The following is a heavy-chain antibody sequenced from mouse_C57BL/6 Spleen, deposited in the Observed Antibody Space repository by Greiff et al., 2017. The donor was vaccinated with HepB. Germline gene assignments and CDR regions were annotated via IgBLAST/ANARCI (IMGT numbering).Heavy chain of an antibody. D-gene: IGHD4-1*01. CDR1: GFTFSDYG. CDR2: ISSGSSTI. J-gene: IGHJ2*01. V-gene: IGHV5-17*01. Sequence: VQLQQSGGGLVKPGGSLKLSCAASGFTFSDYGMHWVRQAPEKGLEWVAYISSGSSTIYYADTVKGRFTISRDNAKNTLFLQMTSLRSEDTAMYYCARDLGFDYWGQGTTLTVSS. CDR3: ARDLGFDY.